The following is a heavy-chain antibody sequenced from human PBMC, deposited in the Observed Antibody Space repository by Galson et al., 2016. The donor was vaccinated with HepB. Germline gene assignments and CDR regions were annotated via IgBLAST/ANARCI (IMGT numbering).Heavy chain of an antibody. CDR3: ATGSGGDKRRIERNFDH. V-gene: IGHV4-61*02. CDR1: GGSISSGVNY. Sequence: TLSLTCNVSGGSISSGVNYWSWIRQPAGKGLEWIGRVYFSGSTSYNPSLKSRLSISVDTSKNQFSLRLNSVTAADTAMYYCATGSGGDKRRIERNFDHWGQGTLVTVSS. J-gene: IGHJ4*02. CDR2: VYFSGST. D-gene: IGHD2-21*02.